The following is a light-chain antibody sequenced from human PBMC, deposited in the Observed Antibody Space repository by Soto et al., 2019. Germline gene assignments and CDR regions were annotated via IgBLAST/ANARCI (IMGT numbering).Light chain of an antibody. J-gene: IGKJ1*01. CDR1: QSISSN. CDR3: QQYGNSPQT. CDR2: DTS. Sequence: EIVMTQSPATLSVSLGERATLSCRASQSISSNFAWYQQRPGQAPRLLIYDTSTRAAGVPARFSGSGSGTEFTLTISSLQSEDFAVYYCQQYGNSPQTFGQGTKVDIK. V-gene: IGKV3-15*01.